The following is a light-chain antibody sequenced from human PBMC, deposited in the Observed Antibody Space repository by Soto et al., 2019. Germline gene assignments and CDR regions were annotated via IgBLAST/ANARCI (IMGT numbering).Light chain of an antibody. V-gene: IGKV1-12*01. J-gene: IGKJ4*01. CDR1: QSIYKW. Sequence: DIQMTQSPSSVSASIGDRVTISCRASQSIYKWLVWYQQKPGKAPKLLIYAASSLQSGVPSRFSGSGYGTDFPLTISSLQPEDFATYYCQQADCFPLSFGGGTKVEI. CDR2: AAS. CDR3: QQADCFPLS.